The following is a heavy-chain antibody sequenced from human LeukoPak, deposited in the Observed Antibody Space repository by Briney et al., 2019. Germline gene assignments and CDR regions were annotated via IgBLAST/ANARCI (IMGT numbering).Heavy chain of an antibody. J-gene: IGHJ4*02. V-gene: IGHV4-34*01. Sequence: SETLSLTCAVYGGSFSGYYWSWIRQPPGKGLEWIGEINHSGSTNYNPSLKSRVTISVDTPKNQFSLKLSSVTAADTAVYYCATNYVWGSYRTYDYWGQGTLVTVSS. CDR2: INHSGST. CDR1: GGSFSGYY. D-gene: IGHD3-16*02. CDR3: ATNYVWGSYRTYDY.